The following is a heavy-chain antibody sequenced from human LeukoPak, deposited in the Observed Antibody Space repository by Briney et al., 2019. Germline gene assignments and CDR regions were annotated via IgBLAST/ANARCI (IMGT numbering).Heavy chain of an antibody. CDR2: MNPNSGNT. CDR3: ARGTRDSSSPLDY. CDR1: GYTFTSYD. V-gene: IGHV1-8*01. D-gene: IGHD6-6*01. Sequence: ASVRVSCKASGYTFTSYDINWVRQATGQGLEWMGWMNPNSGNTGYAQKFQGRVTMTRNTSISTSYMELSSLRSEDTAAYYCARGTRDSSSPLDYWGQGTLVTVSS. J-gene: IGHJ4*02.